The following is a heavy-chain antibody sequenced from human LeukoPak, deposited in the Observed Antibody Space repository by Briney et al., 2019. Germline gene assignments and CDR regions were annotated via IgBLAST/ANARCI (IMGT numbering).Heavy chain of an antibody. CDR2: ISYDGSNK. J-gene: IGHJ6*02. CDR3: ASPRDYDFWSSYYTDYYYGMDV. CDR1: GFTFSSYG. V-gene: IGHV3-30*03. Sequence: PGGSLRLSCAASGFTFSSYGMHWVRQAPGKGLEWVEDISYDGSNKYYEDSVKSRFTISRDNSKNTLYLQMNSLRAEDSAVYYCASPRDYDFWSSYYTDYYYGMDVWGQGTTVTVSS. D-gene: IGHD3-3*01.